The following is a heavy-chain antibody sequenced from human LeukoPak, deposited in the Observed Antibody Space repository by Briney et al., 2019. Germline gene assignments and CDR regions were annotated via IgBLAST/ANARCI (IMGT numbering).Heavy chain of an antibody. Sequence: SGPTLVNPTQTLTLTCTFSGFSLSTSRMCVSWIRQPPGKALEWLARIDWDDDKYYSTSLKTRLTISKDTSKNQVVLTMTNMDPVDTATYYCARRYCSSITCPGFDYWGQGTLVTVSS. V-gene: IGHV2-70*11. CDR3: ARRYCSSITCPGFDY. CDR2: IDWDDDK. CDR1: GFSLSTSRMC. J-gene: IGHJ4*02. D-gene: IGHD2-2*01.